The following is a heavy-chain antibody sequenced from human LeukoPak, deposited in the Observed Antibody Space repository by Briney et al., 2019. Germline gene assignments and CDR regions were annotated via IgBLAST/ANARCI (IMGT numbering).Heavy chain of an antibody. CDR3: ARDGYSGNDGL. CDR1: GGSISSSNW. CDR2: MYPSGST. Sequence: SSETLSLTCAVSGGSISSSNWWSWVRQPPGKGLEWIGEMYPSGSTNYNPSLKSRVTISVDTSKNQFSLKMSSVTAADTAVYYCARDGYSGNDGLWGQGTLVTVSS. J-gene: IGHJ4*02. D-gene: IGHD5-12*01. V-gene: IGHV4-4*02.